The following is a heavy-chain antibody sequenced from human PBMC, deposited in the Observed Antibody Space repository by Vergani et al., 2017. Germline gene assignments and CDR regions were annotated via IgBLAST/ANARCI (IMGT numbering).Heavy chain of an antibody. CDR3: ARADRNLAFYYYYGMDV. Sequence: QVQLVQSGAEVKKPGASVKVSCKASGYTFTGYYMHWVRQAPGQGLEWMGWINPNSGGTNYAQKFQGRVTMTRDTSISTAYMELSRLRSYDTAVYYCARADRNLAFYYYYGMDVWGQGTSVTVSS. CDR2: INPNSGGT. CDR1: GYTFTGYY. V-gene: IGHV1-2*02. D-gene: IGHD1-14*01. J-gene: IGHJ6*02.